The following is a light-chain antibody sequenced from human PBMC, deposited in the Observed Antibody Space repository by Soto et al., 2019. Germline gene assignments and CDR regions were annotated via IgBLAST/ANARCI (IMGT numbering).Light chain of an antibody. CDR1: QGISDY. Sequence: DIQLTQSPSFLSASVGDRVTITCRASQGISDYLAWYQEKPGKAPKILIYSTSTLQIGVPSRFSGSGSGTEFTLTISSLQPEDFATYYCQQLRSYPLTFGWGTKVEIK. CDR2: STS. J-gene: IGKJ4*01. CDR3: QQLRSYPLT. V-gene: IGKV1-9*01.